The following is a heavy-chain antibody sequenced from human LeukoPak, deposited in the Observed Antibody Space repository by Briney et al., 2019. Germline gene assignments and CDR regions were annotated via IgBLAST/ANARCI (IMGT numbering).Heavy chain of an antibody. CDR3: AREGDDSSGYYYMDY. Sequence: PSETLSLTCAVYGGSFSGYYWSWIRQPPGKGLERIGEINHSGSTNYNPSLKSRVTISVDTSKNQFSLKLSSVTAADTAVYYCAREGDDSSGYYYMDYWGQGTLVTVSS. CDR1: GGSFSGYY. V-gene: IGHV4-34*01. D-gene: IGHD3-22*01. CDR2: INHSGST. J-gene: IGHJ4*02.